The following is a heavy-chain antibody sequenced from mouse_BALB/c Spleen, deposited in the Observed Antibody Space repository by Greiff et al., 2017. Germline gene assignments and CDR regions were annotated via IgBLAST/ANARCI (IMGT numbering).Heavy chain of an antibody. CDR2: ILPGSGST. CDR3: ARAYGYWYFDV. V-gene: IGHV1-9*01. CDR1: GYTFSSYW. J-gene: IGHJ1*01. Sequence: VKLQESGAELMKPGASVKISCKATGYTFSSYWIEWVKQRPGHGLEWIGEILPGSGSTNYNEKFKGKATFTADTSSNTAYMQLSSLTSEDSAVYYCARAYGYWYFDVWGAGTTVTVSS. D-gene: IGHD1-1*01.